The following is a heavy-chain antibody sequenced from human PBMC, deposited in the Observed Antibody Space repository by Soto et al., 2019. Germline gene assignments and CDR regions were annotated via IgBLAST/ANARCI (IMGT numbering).Heavy chain of an antibody. J-gene: IGHJ4*02. D-gene: IGHD3-16*02. Sequence: QVQLVQSGAEVKKPGASVKVSCKVSGYTLTELSMHWVRQAPGKGLEWMGGFDPEDGETIYAQKFQGRVTITEDTSTDTGYMELSSLRSEDTAVYYCATAHELITFGGVIYYWGQGTLVTVSS. CDR3: ATAHELITFGGVIYY. V-gene: IGHV1-24*01. CDR2: FDPEDGET. CDR1: GYTLTELS.